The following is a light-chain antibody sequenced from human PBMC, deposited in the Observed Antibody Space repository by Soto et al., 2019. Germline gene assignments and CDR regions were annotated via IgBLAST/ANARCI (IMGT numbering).Light chain of an antibody. V-gene: IGKV3-20*01. J-gene: IGKJ1*01. CDR3: HQYLSAEP. CDR1: QSVSSSY. CDR2: AAS. Sequence: EIVLTQSPGTLSLSPGERATLSCRASQSVSSSYLAWYQQKPGQAPRLLIYAASSRATGIPNRFSGSGSGTDFTLTISRLEPEDFAVYYCHQYLSAEPFGQGTKVEIK.